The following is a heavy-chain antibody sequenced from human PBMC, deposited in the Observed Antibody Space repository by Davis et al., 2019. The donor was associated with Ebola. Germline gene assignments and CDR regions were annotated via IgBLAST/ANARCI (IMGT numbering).Heavy chain of an antibody. J-gene: IGHJ4*02. Sequence: GESLKISCAASGFTFSSYSMNWVRQAPGRGLEWVANIKQDGSEKYYVDSVKGRFTISRDNAKNSLYLQMNSLRAEDTAVYYCASHGYSRGWYYFDYWGQGTLVTVSS. CDR3: ASHGYSRGWYYFDY. CDR2: IKQDGSEK. CDR1: GFTFSSYS. V-gene: IGHV3-7*01. D-gene: IGHD6-19*01.